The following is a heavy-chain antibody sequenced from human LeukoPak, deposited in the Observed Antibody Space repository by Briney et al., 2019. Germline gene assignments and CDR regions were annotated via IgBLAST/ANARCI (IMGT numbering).Heavy chain of an antibody. CDR2: IFDNRGST. D-gene: IGHD6-19*01. Sequence: PGRSLRLSCAASGFTFNIYTMSWVRQAPGKGLEWVSLIFDNRGSTSYADSVKGRFTISRDNSKNTVYLQMNRLRAEDTAVYYCAKGGWLDDWGQGTPVTVSS. CDR1: GFTFNIYT. CDR3: AKGGWLDD. V-gene: IGHV3-23*01. J-gene: IGHJ4*02.